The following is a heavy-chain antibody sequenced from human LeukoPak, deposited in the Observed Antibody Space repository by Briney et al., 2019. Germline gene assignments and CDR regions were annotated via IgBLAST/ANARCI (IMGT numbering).Heavy chain of an antibody. J-gene: IGHJ4*02. D-gene: IGHD5-18*01. CDR3: ARVNTAMADPIDY. V-gene: IGHV1-69*13. CDR1: GGTFSSYA. Sequence: ASVKVSCKASGGTFSSYAISWVRQAPGQGLEWMGGIIPIFSTANYAQKFQGRVTITADESTSTAYMELSSLRSEDTAVYYCARVNTAMADPIDYWGQGTLVTVSS. CDR2: IIPIFSTA.